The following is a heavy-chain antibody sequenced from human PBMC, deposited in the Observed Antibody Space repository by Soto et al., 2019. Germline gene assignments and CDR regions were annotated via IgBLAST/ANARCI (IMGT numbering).Heavy chain of an antibody. Sequence: QVQLVQSGAEVKKPGASVKVSCKASGYTFTTYGMSWVRQAPGQGLDWMGWISTYNGNTKYAERRQGRDTMTTDTTTSTAYMELRSLTSDDTAVYYCARGPTDYYDNSGNYFLDYWGQGTLVTVSS. V-gene: IGHV1-18*01. CDR1: GYTFTTYG. CDR2: ISTYNGNT. D-gene: IGHD3-22*01. CDR3: ARGPTDYYDNSGNYFLDY. J-gene: IGHJ4*02.